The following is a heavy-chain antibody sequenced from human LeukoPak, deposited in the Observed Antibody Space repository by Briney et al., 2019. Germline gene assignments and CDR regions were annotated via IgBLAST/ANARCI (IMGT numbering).Heavy chain of an antibody. CDR1: GYTFTSYY. J-gene: IGHJ4*02. D-gene: IGHD3-22*01. CDR3: ARKTYYYDSSGYYVDY. Sequence: ASVKVSCKASGYTFTSYYMHWVRQAPGQGLEWMGIINPSGGSTSYAQKFQGRVTMTRNTSISTAYMELSSLRSEDTAVYYCARKTYYYDSSGYYVDYWGQGTLVTVSS. CDR2: INPSGGST. V-gene: IGHV1-46*01.